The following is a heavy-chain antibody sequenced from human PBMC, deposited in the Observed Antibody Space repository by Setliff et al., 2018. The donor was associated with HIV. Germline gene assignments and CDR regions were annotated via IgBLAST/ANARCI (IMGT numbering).Heavy chain of an antibody. Sequence: ASVKVSCKASGYTFTVYYLHWLRQAPGQGFEWMGRINPNTGGTKFAQKFQGSVTMTRDTSISTAYMELRRLRSDDTAVYYCASQFGAYDSSGYEHDAFNIWGQGTMVTVSS. J-gene: IGHJ3*02. D-gene: IGHD3-22*01. CDR1: GYTFTVYY. V-gene: IGHV1-2*06. CDR2: INPNTGGT. CDR3: ASQFGAYDSSGYEHDAFNI.